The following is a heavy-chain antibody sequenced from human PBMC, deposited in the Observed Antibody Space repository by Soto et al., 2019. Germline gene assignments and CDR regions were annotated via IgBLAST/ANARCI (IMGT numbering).Heavy chain of an antibody. CDR3: AKVPETTVTFDY. CDR2: TSGSGGST. J-gene: IGHJ4*02. D-gene: IGHD4-17*01. V-gene: IGHV3-23*01. CDR1: GFTFSSYA. Sequence: PAGSLRLSCAASGFTFSSYAMSCVRQAPGKGLEWVSATSGSGGSTYYADSVKGRFTISRDNSKNTLYLQMNSLRAEDPAVYYCAKVPETTVTFDYWGQGTLVTVSS.